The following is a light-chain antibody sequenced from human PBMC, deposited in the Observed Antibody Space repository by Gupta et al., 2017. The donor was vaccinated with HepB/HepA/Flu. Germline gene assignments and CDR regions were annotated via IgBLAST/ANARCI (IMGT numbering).Light chain of an antibody. J-gene: IGKJ5*01. Sequence: EIVLTQSPATLSLSPGERATLSCRASQSISIYLAWYQQKPGQAPRLLIYDASNRATGVPARFSGSGSGTDFTLTISSLEPEDFAVYYCQQRTDWPITFAQGTRLDI. CDR3: QQRTDWPIT. CDR1: QSISIY. V-gene: IGKV3-11*01. CDR2: DAS.